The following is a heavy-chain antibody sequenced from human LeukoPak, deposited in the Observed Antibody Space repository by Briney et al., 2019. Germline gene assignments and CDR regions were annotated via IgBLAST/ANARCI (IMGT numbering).Heavy chain of an antibody. CDR2: IRSKANSYAT. CDR3: TRGYYGSGSYNWFDP. V-gene: IGHV3-73*01. Sequence: GGSLRLSCAASGFTFSGSAMHWVRQASGKGLEWVGRIRSKANSYATAYAASVKGRFTISRDDSKNTAYLQMNSLKTEDTAVYYCTRGYYGSGSYNWFDPWGQGTLDTVSS. CDR1: GFTFSGSA. J-gene: IGHJ5*02. D-gene: IGHD3-10*01.